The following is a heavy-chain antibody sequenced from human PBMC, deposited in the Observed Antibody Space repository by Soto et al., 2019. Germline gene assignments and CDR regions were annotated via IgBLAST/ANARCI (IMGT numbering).Heavy chain of an antibody. CDR2: INPNSGDT. CDR1: GYTFTGFF. Sequence: QVQLVQSGAEVKKPGASVKVSCKASGYTFTGFFIHWVRQAPGQGLEWMGWINPNSGDTEYAQNFQGWVTMTRDTSISTAYMELSRLRSDDTAVYYCASGGSTVTREFDYWCQGTLVIVSS. V-gene: IGHV1-2*04. D-gene: IGHD4-17*01. CDR3: ASGGSTVTREFDY. J-gene: IGHJ4*02.